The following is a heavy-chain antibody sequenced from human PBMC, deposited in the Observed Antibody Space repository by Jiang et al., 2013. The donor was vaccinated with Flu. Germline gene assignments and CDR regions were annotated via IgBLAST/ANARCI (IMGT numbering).Heavy chain of an antibody. D-gene: IGHD3-22*01. CDR2: ISSSSSTI. V-gene: IGHV3-48*01. Sequence: SYISSSSSTIYYADSVKGRFTISRDNSKNTLYLQMNSLRAEDTAVYYCAKDSQITMIVVVTHFDYWGQGTLVTVSS. CDR3: AKDSQITMIVVVTHFDY. J-gene: IGHJ4*02.